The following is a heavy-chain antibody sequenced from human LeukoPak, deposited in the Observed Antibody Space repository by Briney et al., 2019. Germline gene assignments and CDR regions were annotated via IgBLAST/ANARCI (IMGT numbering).Heavy chain of an antibody. CDR3: VRDLGYYDSSGYPTHFDY. D-gene: IGHD3-22*01. CDR2: INPGSGST. J-gene: IGHJ4*02. Sequence: ASVTVSCKASGYTFTSYFSHWVRQAPGQVLEWMGIINPGSGSTSYTQKFRDRVTMTRDKSTSTVNMELSSLRSEDTAVYYCVRDLGYYDSSGYPTHFDYWGQGTLVTVSS. CDR1: GYTFTSYF. V-gene: IGHV1-46*01.